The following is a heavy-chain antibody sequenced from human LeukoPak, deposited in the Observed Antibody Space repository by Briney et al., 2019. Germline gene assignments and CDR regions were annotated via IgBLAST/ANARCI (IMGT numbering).Heavy chain of an antibody. J-gene: IGHJ3*02. CDR3: ARGGYSYGFKAFDI. D-gene: IGHD5-18*01. CDR2: INHSGST. Sequence: SETLSLTCAVYGGSFSGYYWSWIRQPPGKGLEWIGEINHSGSTNYNPSLKSRVTTSVDTSKNQFSLRLSSVTAADTAVYYCARGGYSYGFKAFDIWGQGTKVTVSS. CDR1: GGSFSGYY. V-gene: IGHV4-34*01.